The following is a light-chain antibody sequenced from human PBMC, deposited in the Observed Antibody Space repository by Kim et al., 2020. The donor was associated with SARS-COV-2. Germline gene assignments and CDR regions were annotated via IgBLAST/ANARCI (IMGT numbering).Light chain of an antibody. J-gene: IGKJ1*01. CDR2: DAS. V-gene: IGKV1-5*01. Sequence: GDRVTLTCRASQSISGWLAWYQQKPGKAPKLLVYDASSLQSGVPSRFSGSGSGTEFTLTINSLQPDDFATYYCQQYESQSKTFGQGTKV. CDR3: QQYESQSKT. CDR1: QSISGW.